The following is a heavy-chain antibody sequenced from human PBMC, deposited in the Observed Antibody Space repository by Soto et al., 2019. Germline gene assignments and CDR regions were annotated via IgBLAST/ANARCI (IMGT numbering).Heavy chain of an antibody. CDR1: GGTFSSYA. CDR3: ASRGGERTHVPLDY. J-gene: IGHJ4*02. Sequence: QVQLVQSGAEVKKPGSSVKVSCKASGGTFSSYAISWVRQAPGQGLEWMGGIIPIFGTANYAQKFQGRVTITADESTSTAYMELSSLRSEDTAVYYCASRGGERTHVPLDYWGQGTLVTVSS. D-gene: IGHD3-10*01. V-gene: IGHV1-69*01. CDR2: IIPIFGTA.